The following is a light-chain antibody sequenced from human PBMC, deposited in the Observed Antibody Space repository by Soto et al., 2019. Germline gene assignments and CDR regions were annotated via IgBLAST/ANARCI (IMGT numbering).Light chain of an antibody. J-gene: IGKJ1*01. V-gene: IGKV1-12*02. CDR2: AAS. CDR1: QGISNW. Sequence: DIQLTQSPSSVSASVGDRVTVTCRASQGISNWLAWYQQKPGKAPKLLISAASSLQSGVPSRFSGSGSGTDFTLIISSLQPEDFAPYYCQQANSFPWTFGQGTKVEIK. CDR3: QQANSFPWT.